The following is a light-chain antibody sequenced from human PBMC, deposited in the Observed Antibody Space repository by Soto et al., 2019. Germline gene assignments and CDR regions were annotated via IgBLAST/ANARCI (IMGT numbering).Light chain of an antibody. CDR3: HQYGSSPWT. Sequence: EIVLTQSPGTLSLSPGERATLSCRASQSVSSSYLAWYQQKPGQSPRLLIYGASSRATGIPDRFSGSGSGTDFTLTSSTLEPEDFAVYYCHQYGSSPWTFGQGTKVEIK. CDR1: QSVSSSY. V-gene: IGKV3-20*01. CDR2: GAS. J-gene: IGKJ1*01.